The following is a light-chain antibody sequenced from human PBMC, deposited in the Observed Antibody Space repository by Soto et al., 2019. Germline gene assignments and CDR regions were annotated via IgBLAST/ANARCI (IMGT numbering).Light chain of an antibody. CDR2: GAS. CDR1: QSITTY. V-gene: IGKV1-39*01. CDR3: QQSSSTPRT. J-gene: IGKJ1*01. Sequence: DIQMTQSPSSLSASIGDRVTLTCQASQSITTYLNWYQQKPGTAPKLLIYGASRLHSGVPSRFSGSGSGSDFTLTISDLQPEDFATYYCQQSSSTPRTFGQGTKVDIK.